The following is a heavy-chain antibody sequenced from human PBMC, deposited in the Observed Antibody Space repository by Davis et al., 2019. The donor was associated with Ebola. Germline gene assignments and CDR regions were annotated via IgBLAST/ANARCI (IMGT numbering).Heavy chain of an antibody. V-gene: IGHV3-30*02. Sequence: GESLKISCAASGFMFNSYGMHWVRQAPGKGLEWVSFIEYDGKGYYTDSVKGRFTISRDNSKNTLYLQMNGLRVEDTAIYYCAKDNRNIWSEVWGQGTMVTVSS. CDR2: IEYDGKG. CDR1: GFMFNSYG. J-gene: IGHJ3*01. CDR3: AKDNRNIWSEV. D-gene: IGHD2/OR15-2a*01.